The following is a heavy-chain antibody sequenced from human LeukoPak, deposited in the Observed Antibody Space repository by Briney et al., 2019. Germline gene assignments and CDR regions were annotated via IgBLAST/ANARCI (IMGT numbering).Heavy chain of an antibody. V-gene: IGHV3-20*04. CDR1: GFTFDDYG. D-gene: IGHD3-22*01. Sequence: GGSLRLSCAASGFTFDDYGMSWVRQAPGKGLEWVSGINWNGGSTGYADSVKGRFTISRDNAKNSLYLQMNSLRAEDTALYYCARVSGTYCYYDSSGYYYFDYWGQGTLVTVSS. CDR2: INWNGGST. CDR3: ARVSGTYCYYDSSGYYYFDY. J-gene: IGHJ4*02.